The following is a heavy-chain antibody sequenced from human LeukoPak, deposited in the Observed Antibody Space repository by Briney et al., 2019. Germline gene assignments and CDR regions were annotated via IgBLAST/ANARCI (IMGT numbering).Heavy chain of an antibody. CDR3: ARGLRWKPAGGYYYYYGMDV. V-gene: IGHV1-8*02. J-gene: IGHJ6*02. CDR2: MNPNSGNT. CDR1: GYTFTSYD. Sequence: GASVKVSCKASGYTFTSYDINWVRQATGQGLEWMGWMNPNSGNTGYAQKFQGRVTMTRNTSISTAYMELSSLRSEDTAVYYCARGLRWKPAGGYYYYYGMDVWGQGTTVTVSS. D-gene: IGHD1-1*01.